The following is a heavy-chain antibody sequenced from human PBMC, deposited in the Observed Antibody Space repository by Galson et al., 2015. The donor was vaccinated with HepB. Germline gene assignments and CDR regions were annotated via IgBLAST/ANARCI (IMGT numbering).Heavy chain of an antibody. CDR1: GFTFSNYR. J-gene: IGHJ4*02. D-gene: IGHD3-22*01. CDR3: ARGGDGYYLDY. CDR2: IQGDGVTT. Sequence: SLRLSCAASGFTFSNYRMHWVRQAPGKGLVWVSRIQGDGVTTSYADSVKGRFTISRDNARNTLYLQMNSLRAEDTAEYYCARGGDGYYLDYWGQGTLVTVSS. V-gene: IGHV3-74*01.